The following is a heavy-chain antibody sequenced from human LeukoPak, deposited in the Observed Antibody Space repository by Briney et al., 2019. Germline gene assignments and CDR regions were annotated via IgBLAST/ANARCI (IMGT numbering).Heavy chain of an antibody. Sequence: GGSLRLSCAASGFTFSSYEMTWVRQAPGEGLEWVSNISSSDITIYYADSVKGRFTISRDNARNSLYLQMNSLRAEDTAVYYCARSRRDNYYYYYGMDVWGQGTTVTVSS. V-gene: IGHV3-48*03. CDR2: ISSSDITI. J-gene: IGHJ6*02. D-gene: IGHD5-24*01. CDR3: ARSRRDNYYYYYGMDV. CDR1: GFTFSSYE.